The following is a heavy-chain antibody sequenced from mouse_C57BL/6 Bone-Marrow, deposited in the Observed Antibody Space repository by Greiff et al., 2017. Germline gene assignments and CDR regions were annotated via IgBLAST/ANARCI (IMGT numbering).Heavy chain of an antibody. V-gene: IGHV7-3*01. CDR3: ARSYDNYFDY. Sequence: EVNLVESGGGLVQPGGSLSLSCAASGFTFTDYYMSWVRQPPGKALEWLGFIRNKANGYTTEYSASVKGRFTISRDNSQSILYLQMNALRAEDSATYYCARSYDNYFDYWGQGTTLTVSS. D-gene: IGHD2-3*01. CDR1: GFTFTDYY. CDR2: IRNKANGYTT. J-gene: IGHJ2*01.